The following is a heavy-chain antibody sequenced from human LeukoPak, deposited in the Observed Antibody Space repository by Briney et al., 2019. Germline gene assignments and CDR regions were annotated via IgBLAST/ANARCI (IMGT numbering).Heavy chain of an antibody. CDR3: AKEAGQDYGALDAFDV. D-gene: IGHD4-17*01. V-gene: IGHV4-34*01. Sequence: SETLSLTCAVYGGSFSGYYWSWIRQPPGKGLEWIGEINRSGSTNYNPSLKSRVTISVDTSKNQFSLKLSSVTAADTAVYYCAKEAGQDYGALDAFDVWGQGTMVTVSS. CDR1: GGSFSGYY. J-gene: IGHJ3*01. CDR2: INRSGST.